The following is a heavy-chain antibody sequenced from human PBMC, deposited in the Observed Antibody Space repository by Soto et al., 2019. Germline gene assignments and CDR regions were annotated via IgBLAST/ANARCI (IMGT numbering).Heavy chain of an antibody. J-gene: IGHJ4*02. CDR1: GYSFTNYW. Sequence: ESLKISFKGFGYSFTNYWIGWVRQIPGKGLEWMGIIYPGDSDTRYSPSFQGQVTISADKSISTAYLQWSSLKASDTAMYYCARHVAVAGTDWGQGTLVTVSS. V-gene: IGHV5-51*01. CDR2: IYPGDSDT. CDR3: ARHVAVAGTD. D-gene: IGHD6-19*01.